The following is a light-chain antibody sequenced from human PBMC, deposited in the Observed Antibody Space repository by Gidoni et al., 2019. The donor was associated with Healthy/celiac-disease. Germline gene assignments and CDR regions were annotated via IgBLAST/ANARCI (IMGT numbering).Light chain of an antibody. J-gene: IGKJ4*01. CDR2: AAS. Sequence: QMTQSPSSLSASVGDRVTITCRASQGISNSLAWYQQKPGKAPKLLLYAASRLESGVPSRFSGSGSGTDYTLTISSLQPEDFATYYCQQYYSTPELTFGGGTKVEIK. CDR1: QGISNS. V-gene: IGKV1-NL1*01. CDR3: QQYYSTPELT.